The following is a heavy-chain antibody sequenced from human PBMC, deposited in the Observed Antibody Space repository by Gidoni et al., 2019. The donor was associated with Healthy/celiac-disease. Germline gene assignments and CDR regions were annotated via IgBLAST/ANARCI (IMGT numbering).Heavy chain of an antibody. CDR1: GFTFSSYS. Sequence: EVQLVESGGGLVKPGGSLRLSCAASGFTFSSYSMNWVRQAPGKGLEWVSSISSSSSYIYYADSVKGRFTISRDNAKNSLYLQMNSLRAEDTAVYYCASPNWNYGGRDAFDIWGQGTMVTVSS. CDR3: ASPNWNYGGRDAFDI. J-gene: IGHJ3*02. V-gene: IGHV3-21*01. CDR2: ISSSSSYI. D-gene: IGHD1-7*01.